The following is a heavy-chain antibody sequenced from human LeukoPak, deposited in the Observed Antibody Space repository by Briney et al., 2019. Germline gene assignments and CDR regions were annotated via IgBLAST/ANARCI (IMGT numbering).Heavy chain of an antibody. J-gene: IGHJ4*02. CDR2: ISSSSSTM. D-gene: IGHD6-6*01. V-gene: IGHV3-48*01. CDR1: GFPFNNFG. Sequence: PGGSLRLSCAASGFPFNNFGMNWVRQAPGKGLEWVSYISSSSSTMSYADSVKGRFTIFRDNAKNSLFLQMNSLRAEDTAVYYCARGGAARPDYWGQGTLVTVSS. CDR3: ARGGAARPDY.